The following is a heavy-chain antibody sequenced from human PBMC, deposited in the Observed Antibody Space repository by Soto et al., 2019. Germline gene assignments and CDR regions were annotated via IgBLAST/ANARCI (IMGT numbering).Heavy chain of an antibody. D-gene: IGHD6-19*01. J-gene: IGHJ4*02. CDR3: ARDSHVGSGWQLTADY. V-gene: IGHV3-33*01. CDR1: GFTFSSYG. Sequence: GGSLRLSCAASGFTFSSYGMHWVRQAPGKGLEWVAVIWYDGSNKYYAESVKGRFTISRDNSKNTLYLQMNSLRAEDTAVYYCARDSHVGSGWQLTADYWGQGALVTVSS. CDR2: IWYDGSNK.